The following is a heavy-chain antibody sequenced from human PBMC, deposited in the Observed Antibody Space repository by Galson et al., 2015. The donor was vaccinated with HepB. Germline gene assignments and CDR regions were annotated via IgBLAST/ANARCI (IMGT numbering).Heavy chain of an antibody. V-gene: IGHV1-3*01. Sequence: SCKASGYTFTSYAMHWVRQAPGQRLEWMGWINAGNGNTKYSQKFQGRVTITRDTSASTAYMELSSLRSEDTAVYYCARPMVQGVSGYMDVWGKGTTVTVSS. CDR2: INAGNGNT. D-gene: IGHD3-10*01. CDR1: GYTFTSYA. CDR3: ARPMVQGVSGYMDV. J-gene: IGHJ6*03.